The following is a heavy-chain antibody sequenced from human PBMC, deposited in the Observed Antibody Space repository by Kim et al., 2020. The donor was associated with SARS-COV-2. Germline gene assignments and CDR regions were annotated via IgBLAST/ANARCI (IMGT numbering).Heavy chain of an antibody. CDR3: AKDTSSSGLFDY. Sequence: GGSLRLSCAASGFTFDDYAMHWVRQAPGKGLEWVSGISWNSGSIGYADSVKGRFTISRDNAKNSLYLQMNSLRAEDTALYYCAKDTSSSGLFDYWGQGTLVTVSS. CDR2: ISWNSGSI. CDR1: GFTFDDYA. J-gene: IGHJ4*02. D-gene: IGHD3-22*01. V-gene: IGHV3-9*01.